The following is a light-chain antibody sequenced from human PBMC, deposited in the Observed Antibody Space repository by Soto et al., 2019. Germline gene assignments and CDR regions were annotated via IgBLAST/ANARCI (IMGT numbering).Light chain of an antibody. CDR3: QQLRNWPPELP. CDR1: QSVRSS. CDR2: DAS. J-gene: IGKJ3*01. V-gene: IGKV3-11*01. Sequence: EIVLTQSPDTLSLSPGERATLSCRASQSVRSSLAWYQQKPGQAPRLLIYDASNRATGIPARFSGSGSGTDFTLTIRSLEPEDFAVYYCQQLRNWPPELPFGPGTKVDIK.